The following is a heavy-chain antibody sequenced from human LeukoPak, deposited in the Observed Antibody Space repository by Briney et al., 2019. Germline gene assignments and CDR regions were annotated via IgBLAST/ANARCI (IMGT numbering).Heavy chain of an antibody. Sequence: ASVKVSCTASGYTFTGYYMHWVRQAPGQGLEWMGWINPNSGGTNYAQKFQGRVTMTRDTSISTAYMELSRLRSDDTAVYYCARGPRQYCSGGSCYGFDYWGQGTLVTVSS. CDR1: GYTFTGYY. V-gene: IGHV1-2*02. CDR2: INPNSGGT. D-gene: IGHD2-15*01. CDR3: ARGPRQYCSGGSCYGFDY. J-gene: IGHJ4*02.